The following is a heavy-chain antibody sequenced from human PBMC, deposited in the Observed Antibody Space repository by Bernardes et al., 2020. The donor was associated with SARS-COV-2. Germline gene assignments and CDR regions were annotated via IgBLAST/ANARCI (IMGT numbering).Heavy chain of an antibody. CDR2: ISSNGGST. V-gene: IGHV3-64*01. CDR3: ARGYCSSTSCYTGVDY. J-gene: IGHJ4*02. CDR1: GFTFSSYA. D-gene: IGHD2-2*01. Sequence: GSLRLSCAASGFTFSSYAMHWVRQAPGKGLEYVSAISSNGGSTYYANSVKGRFTISRDNSKNTLYLQMGSLRAEDMAVYYCARGYCSSTSCYTGVDYWGQGTLVTVSS.